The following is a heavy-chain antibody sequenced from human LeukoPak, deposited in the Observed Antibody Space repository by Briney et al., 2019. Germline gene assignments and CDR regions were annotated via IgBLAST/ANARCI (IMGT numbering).Heavy chain of an antibody. V-gene: IGHV3-48*02. CDR1: GFTFSNAW. Sequence: PGGSLRLSCAASGFTFSNAWMSWVRQAPGKGLQWVSYISSGSGTMYYADSVKGRFTVSRDNARNSLYLQMDSLRDEDTAVYYCARGRPYYFDYWGQGTLVTVSS. J-gene: IGHJ4*02. CDR2: ISSGSGTM. CDR3: ARGRPYYFDY.